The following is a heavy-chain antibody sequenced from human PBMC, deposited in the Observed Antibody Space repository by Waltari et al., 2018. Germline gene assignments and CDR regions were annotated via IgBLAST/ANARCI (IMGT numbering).Heavy chain of an antibody. J-gene: IGHJ4*02. V-gene: IGHV3-74*01. D-gene: IGHD2-21*01. CDR1: GFTFRDYW. Sequence: EVQLVESGGGLVQPGESLRLSCETPGFTFRDYWMPWVRQAPGEGLEWVSRINPDGSTINYADSVKGRATISRDNAKNTLYLQINCLGAGDTAVYYCATAGSYRFDHWGQGILVTVSS. CDR3: ATAGSYRFDH. CDR2: INPDGSTI.